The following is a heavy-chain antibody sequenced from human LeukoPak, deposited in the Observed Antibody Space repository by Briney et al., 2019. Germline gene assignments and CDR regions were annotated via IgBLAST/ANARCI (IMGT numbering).Heavy chain of an antibody. CDR3: AIQMTMIVVVPYFDY. Sequence: GGSLRLSCAASGFTFGDYYMSWIRQAPGKGLEWVSFISSNGATKYYADSVRGRFTISRDNAKNSVYLYMNSLREDDTAVYYCAIQMTMIVVVPYFDYWGQGIPVTVSP. CDR2: ISSNGATK. D-gene: IGHD3-22*01. CDR1: GFTFGDYY. V-gene: IGHV3-11*04. J-gene: IGHJ4*02.